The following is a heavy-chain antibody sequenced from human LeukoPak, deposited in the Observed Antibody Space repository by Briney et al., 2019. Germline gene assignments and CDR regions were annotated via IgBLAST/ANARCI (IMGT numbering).Heavy chain of an antibody. CDR1: GYTFTGYY. CDR2: INPNSGGT. V-gene: IGHV1-2*06. J-gene: IGHJ6*02. Sequence: ASVKVSCKASGYTFTGYYMHWVRQAPGQGLEWMGRINPNSGGTNYAQKFQGRVTMTRDTSTSTVYMELSSLKSEDTAVYYCARATRNCGGGDCYTVPPQKNHGMDVWGQGTTVTVSS. CDR3: ARATRNCGGGDCYTVPPQKNHGMDV. D-gene: IGHD2-21*02.